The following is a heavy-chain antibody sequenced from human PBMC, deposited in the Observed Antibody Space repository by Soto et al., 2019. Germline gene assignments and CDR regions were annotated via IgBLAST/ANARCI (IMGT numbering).Heavy chain of an antibody. Sequence: GGSLRLSCAASGLTVSRNYMSWVRQAPGKGLEWISVLYSGGNTFYADALKGRFTISRDNSQNTLYLQINSLRAEDTAVYYCARGGNTHFDYWGQGTRVTVSS. J-gene: IGHJ4*02. CDR1: GLTVSRNY. V-gene: IGHV3-53*01. CDR3: ARGGNTHFDY. CDR2: LYSGGNT. D-gene: IGHD2-2*02.